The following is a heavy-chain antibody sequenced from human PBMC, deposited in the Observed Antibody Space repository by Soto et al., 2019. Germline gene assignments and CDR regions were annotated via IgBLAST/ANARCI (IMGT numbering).Heavy chain of an antibody. CDR2: IKSKTDGGTT. D-gene: IGHD2-8*01. Sequence: LRLSCSASGFTFSNAWMSWVRQAPGKGLEWVGRIKSKTDGGTTDYAAPVKGRFTISRDDSKNTLYLQMNSLKTEDTAVYYCTTVTYCTNGVCPYYYYGMDVWGQGTTVTVSS. CDR3: TTVTYCTNGVCPYYYYGMDV. J-gene: IGHJ6*02. CDR1: GFTFSNAW. V-gene: IGHV3-15*01.